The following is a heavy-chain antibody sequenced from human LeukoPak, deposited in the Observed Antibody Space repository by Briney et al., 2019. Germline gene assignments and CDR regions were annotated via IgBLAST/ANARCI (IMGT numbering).Heavy chain of an antibody. J-gene: IGHJ4*02. CDR3: ARVDCSSTSCYSYFDY. CDR2: IYTSGST. CDR1: GGSISSYC. V-gene: IGHV4-4*07. Sequence: MPSETLSLTCTVSGGSISSYCWSWIRQPAGKGLEWIGRIYTSGSTNYNPSLKSRVTMSVDTSKNQFSLKLSSVTAADTAVYYCARVDCSSTSCYSYFDYWGQGTLVTVSS. D-gene: IGHD2-2*02.